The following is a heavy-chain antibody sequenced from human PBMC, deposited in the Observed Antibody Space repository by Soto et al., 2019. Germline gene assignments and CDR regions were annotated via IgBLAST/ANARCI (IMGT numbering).Heavy chain of an antibody. J-gene: IGHJ4*02. CDR3: ARENYYYDSSGYLYFDY. V-gene: IGHV3-30-3*01. Sequence: QVQLVESGGGVVQPGRSLRLSCAASGFTFSSYAMHWVRQAPGKGLEWVAVISYDGSNKYYADSVKGRFTISRDNSKNTLYLQMNVLRAEDTAVYYCARENYYYDSSGYLYFDYWGQGTLVTVSS. CDR2: ISYDGSNK. CDR1: GFTFSSYA. D-gene: IGHD3-22*01.